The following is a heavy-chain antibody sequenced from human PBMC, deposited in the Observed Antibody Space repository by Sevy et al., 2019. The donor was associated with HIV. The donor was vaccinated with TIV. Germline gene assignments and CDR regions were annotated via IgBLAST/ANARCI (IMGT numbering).Heavy chain of an antibody. CDR1: GYTFTSYD. Sequence: ASVKVSCKASGYTFTSYDINWVRQATGQGLEWMGWMNPNSGNTGYAQKFQGRVTMTRNTSISTAYMELSSLRSEDTAVYYCARGGYSYGSGEIEAYYYYGMDVWGQGTTVTVCS. V-gene: IGHV1-8*01. CDR3: ARGGYSYGSGEIEAYYYYGMDV. J-gene: IGHJ6*02. D-gene: IGHD5-18*01. CDR2: MNPNSGNT.